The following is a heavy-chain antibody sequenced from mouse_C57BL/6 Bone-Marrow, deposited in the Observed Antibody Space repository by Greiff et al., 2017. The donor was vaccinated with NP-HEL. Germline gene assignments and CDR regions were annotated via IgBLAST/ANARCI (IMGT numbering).Heavy chain of an antibody. D-gene: IGHD2-10*02. V-gene: IGHV1-63*01. Sequence: VQLQQSGAELVRPGTSVKMSCKASGYTFTNYWIGWAKQRPGHGLEWIGDIYPGGGYTNYNEKFKGKATLTADKSSSTAYMQFSSLTSEDSAIYYCAREYHWYFDVWSTGTTVTVSS. CDR3: AREYHWYFDV. CDR1: GYTFTNYW. CDR2: IYPGGGYT. J-gene: IGHJ1*03.